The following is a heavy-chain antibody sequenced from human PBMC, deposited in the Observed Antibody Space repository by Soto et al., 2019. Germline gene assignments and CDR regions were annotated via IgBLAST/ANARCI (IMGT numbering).Heavy chain of an antibody. CDR3: AKDGGSSGWYAGGDDY. V-gene: IGHV3-23*01. CDR1: GFTFSSYA. D-gene: IGHD6-19*01. CDR2: ISGSGGST. J-gene: IGHJ4*02. Sequence: EVQLLESGGGLVQPGGSLRLSCAASGFTFSSYAMSWVRQAPGKGLEWVSAISGSGGSTYYADSVKGRFTISRDNSKNTRYLQMNSLRAEDTAVYYCAKDGGSSGWYAGGDDYWGQGTLVTVSS.